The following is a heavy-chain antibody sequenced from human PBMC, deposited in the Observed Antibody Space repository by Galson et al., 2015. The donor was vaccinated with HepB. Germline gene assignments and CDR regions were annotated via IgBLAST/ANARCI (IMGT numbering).Heavy chain of an antibody. CDR3: ARGVPSLGWLVSYYYGMDV. D-gene: IGHD3-3*01. V-gene: IGHV1-2*02. J-gene: IGHJ6*02. CDR2: INPNSGDT. CDR1: GHTFTGYY. Sequence: SVKVSCKASGHTFTGYYMHWVRQAPGQGLEWMGWINPNSGDTNYAQKFQGRVTITRDTSISTAYMELSRLRSDDTAVYYCARGVPSLGWLVSYYYGMDVWGQGTTVTVSS.